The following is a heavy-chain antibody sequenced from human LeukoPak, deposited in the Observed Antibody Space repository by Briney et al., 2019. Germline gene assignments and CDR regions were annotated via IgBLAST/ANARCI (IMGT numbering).Heavy chain of an antibody. CDR3: ARDDDRAREIDY. J-gene: IGHJ4*02. V-gene: IGHV1-2*02. CDR2: INPNSGGT. CDR1: GYTFTGYY. D-gene: IGHD3-22*01. Sequence: EASVKDSCKASGYTFTGYYMHWVRQAPGQGLEWMGWINPNSGGTNYAQKFQGRVTIAADKSTSTAYMELSSLRSEDTAMYYCARDDDRAREIDYWGQGTLVTVSS.